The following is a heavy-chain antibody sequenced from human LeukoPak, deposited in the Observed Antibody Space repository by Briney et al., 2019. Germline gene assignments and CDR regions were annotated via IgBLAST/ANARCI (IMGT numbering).Heavy chain of an antibody. CDR1: GFTFSSYG. V-gene: IGHV3-30*03. CDR3: ARHGSITMVRGRLRYYYMDV. CDR2: ISYDGSNK. J-gene: IGHJ6*03. D-gene: IGHD3-10*01. Sequence: PGRSLRLSCAASGFTFSSYGMHWVRQAPGKGLEWVAVISYDGSNKYYADSVKGRFTISRDNSKNTLYLQMNSLRAEDTAVYYCARHGSITMVRGRLRYYYMDVWGKGTTVTISS.